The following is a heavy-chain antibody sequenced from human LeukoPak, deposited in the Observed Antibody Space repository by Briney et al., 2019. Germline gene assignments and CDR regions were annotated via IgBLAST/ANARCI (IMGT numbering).Heavy chain of an antibody. CDR1: GFPFSSYP. CDR3: AKDPQGPYSGSYQGWFDP. J-gene: IGHJ5*02. D-gene: IGHD1-26*01. CDR2: ITASGDST. Sequence: RGSLRLSCAGSGFPFSSYPISWVRQPPGKGLEWVSAITASGDSTYSADSVKGRFTISRDNSKNTLYLQMNSLRAEDTAVYYCAKDPQGPYSGSYQGWFDPWGQGTLVTVSS. V-gene: IGHV3-23*01.